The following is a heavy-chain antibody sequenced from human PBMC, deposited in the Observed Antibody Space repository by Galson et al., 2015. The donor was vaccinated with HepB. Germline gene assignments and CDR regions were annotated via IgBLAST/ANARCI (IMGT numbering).Heavy chain of an antibody. CDR2: ISGSGGST. Sequence: SLRLSCAAPGFTFSSYAMSWVRQAPGKGLEWVSAISGSGGSTYYADSVKGRFTISRDNSKNTLYLQMNSLRAEDTAVYYCANWGGAERLRLGELSLYPQFDYWGQGTLVTVSS. D-gene: IGHD3-16*02. CDR1: GFTFSSYA. V-gene: IGHV3-23*01. J-gene: IGHJ4*02. CDR3: ANWGGAERLRLGELSLYPQFDY.